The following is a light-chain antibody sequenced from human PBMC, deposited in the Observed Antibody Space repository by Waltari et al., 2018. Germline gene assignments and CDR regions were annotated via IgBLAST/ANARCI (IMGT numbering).Light chain of an antibody. J-gene: IGKJ4*01. Sequence: DIVMTQSPLSLPVTPGETASISCRSSQSLLQSNGYNYLDWYLQKPGQPPQLLIYLGSNRGSGVPDRFSGSGSGTDFTLKISRVESEDVGVYYCMQALQLPVTFGGGTKVEIK. CDR1: QSLLQSNGYNY. CDR3: MQALQLPVT. CDR2: LGS. V-gene: IGKV2-28*01.